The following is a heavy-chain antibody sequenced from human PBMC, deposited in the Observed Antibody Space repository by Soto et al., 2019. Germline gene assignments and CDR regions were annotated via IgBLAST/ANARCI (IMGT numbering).Heavy chain of an antibody. CDR1: GDTFSSYA. CDR3: ARDPLSSFAMDV. J-gene: IGHJ6*02. Sequence: QVQLVQSGAEVKKPGSSVKVSCKASGDTFSSYAISWVRQAPGQGLEGMGKIIPTFDRTNYAQKFQGRLTISADDSTTTVYMELSSLLSEDTAVYYCARDPLSSFAMDVWGQGTTVIVSS. V-gene: IGHV1-69*18. CDR2: IIPTFDRT. D-gene: IGHD3-10*02.